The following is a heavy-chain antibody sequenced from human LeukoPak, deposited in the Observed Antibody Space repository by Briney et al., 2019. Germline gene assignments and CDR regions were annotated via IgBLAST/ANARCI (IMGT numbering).Heavy chain of an antibody. Sequence: GGSLRLSCAASGFTFSSYSMNWVRQAPGKGLEWVSSISSSSSYIYYADSVKGRFTISRDNAKNLLYLQMNSLRAEDTAVYYCAILELANFDYWGQGTLVTVSS. J-gene: IGHJ4*02. D-gene: IGHD1-7*01. V-gene: IGHV3-21*01. CDR3: AILELANFDY. CDR2: ISSSSSYI. CDR1: GFTFSSYS.